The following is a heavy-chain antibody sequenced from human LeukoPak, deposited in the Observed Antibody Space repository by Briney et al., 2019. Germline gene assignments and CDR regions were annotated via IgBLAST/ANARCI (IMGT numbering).Heavy chain of an antibody. V-gene: IGHV3-33*01. D-gene: IGHD6-13*01. CDR1: GFTFSSYG. J-gene: IGHJ4*02. Sequence: PGGSLRPSWAAAGFTFSSYGIHWARQLPARGLGWVAVIWYDGSNKYYADSVKGRFTISRDNSKNTLYLQMNSLRAEDTAVYYCARAGIAATYFDYWGQGTLVTVSS. CDR3: ARAGIAATYFDY. CDR2: IWYDGSNK.